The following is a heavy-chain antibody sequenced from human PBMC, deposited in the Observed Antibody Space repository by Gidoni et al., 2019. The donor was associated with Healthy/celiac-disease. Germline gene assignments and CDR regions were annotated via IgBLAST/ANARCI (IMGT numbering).Heavy chain of an antibody. V-gene: IGHV3-20*01. D-gene: IGHD6-19*01. CDR3: ARDLGKLGSGPGDY. J-gene: IGHJ4*02. CDR2: INWNGGRT. Sequence: EVQLVESGGGVVRPGVSLRLSCAASGFTLDDYGMSWVRQAPGKGLAWVSGINWNGGRTGYADSVKGRFTISRDNAKNSLYLQMNSLRAEDTALYHCARDLGKLGSGPGDYWGQGTLVTVSS. CDR1: GFTLDDYG.